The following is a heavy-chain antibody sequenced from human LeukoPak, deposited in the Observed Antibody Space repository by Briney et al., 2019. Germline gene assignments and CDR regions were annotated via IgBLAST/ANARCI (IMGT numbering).Heavy chain of an antibody. J-gene: IGHJ3*02. D-gene: IGHD2-2*01. CDR1: GVTFTSSA. Sequence: TSVKVSCKASGVTFTSSAIRWVRQARGQRLEWIGWIVPIFGKTNYAQKFQGRVTITTDVSTSTAYMELSSLRSEDTAVYYCATGTSYCSSTSCFTRVFDIWGEGTMVTVSS. V-gene: IGHV1-58*02. CDR3: ATGTSYCSSTSCFTRVFDI. CDR2: IVPIFGKT.